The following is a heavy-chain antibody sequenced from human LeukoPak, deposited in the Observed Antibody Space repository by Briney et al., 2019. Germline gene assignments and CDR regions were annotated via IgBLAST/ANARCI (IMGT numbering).Heavy chain of an antibody. V-gene: IGHV3-48*03. D-gene: IGHD3-16*02. CDR1: GFTFSSYE. J-gene: IGHJ4*02. CDR3: ASLSYDYVWGSYRKYYFDY. CDR2: ISSSGNTI. Sequence: GGSLRLSCAASGFTFSSYEMNWVRQAPGKGLEWVSYISSSGNTIYYADSVKGRFTISRDNAKNSLYLQMNSLRAEDTAVYYCASLSYDYVWGSYRKYYFDYWGQGTLVTVSS.